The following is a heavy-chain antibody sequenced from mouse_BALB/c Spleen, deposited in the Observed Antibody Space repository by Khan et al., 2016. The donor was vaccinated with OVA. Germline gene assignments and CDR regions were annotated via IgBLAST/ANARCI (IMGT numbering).Heavy chain of an antibody. CDR1: GYSITSDYA. CDR2: ISYSGST. D-gene: IGHD3-1*01. CDR3: ARWGGSYFDY. Sequence: EVQLVESGPGLVKPSQSLSLTCTVTGYSITSDYAWNWIRQFPENKLEWMGYISYSGSTSYNPSLKSRISITRDTSKNQFFLQLNSVTTEDTATYYCARWGGSYFDYWGQGTTLTVSS. J-gene: IGHJ2*01. V-gene: IGHV3-2*02.